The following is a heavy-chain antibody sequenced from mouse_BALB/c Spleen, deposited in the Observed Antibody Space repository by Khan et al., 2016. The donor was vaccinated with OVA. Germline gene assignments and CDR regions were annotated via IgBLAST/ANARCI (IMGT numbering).Heavy chain of an antibody. V-gene: IGHV14-1*02. D-gene: IGHD2-3*01. CDR2: IDPENGNT. CDR1: GFNIKDYY. CDR3: ARDGYSPWFAY. Sequence: IQLVQSGAELVRPGALVKLSCKASGFNIKDYYMHWVKQRPEQGLVWIGRIDPENGNTIYDPKFQGKASITSDTSSNTAYLQLSSLTSEDTAVYYCARDGYSPWFAYGGQGTLVTVSA. J-gene: IGHJ3*01.